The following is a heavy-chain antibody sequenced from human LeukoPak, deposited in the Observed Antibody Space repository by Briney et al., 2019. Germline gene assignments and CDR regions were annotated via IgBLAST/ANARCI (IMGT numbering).Heavy chain of an antibody. J-gene: IGHJ3*02. CDR1: GGSISSSSYY. CDR3: AREGGQLGSAFDI. Sequence: SETLSLTCSVSGGSISSSSYYWGWIRQPPGKGLEWIGSIYYSGSTYYNPSLKSRVTISVDTSKNQFSLKLSSVTAADTAVYYCAREGGQLGSAFDIWGQGTMVTVSS. CDR2: IYYSGST. D-gene: IGHD6-6*01. V-gene: IGHV4-39*01.